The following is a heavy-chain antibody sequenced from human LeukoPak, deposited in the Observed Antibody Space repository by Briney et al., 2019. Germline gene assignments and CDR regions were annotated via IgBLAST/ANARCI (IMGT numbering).Heavy chain of an antibody. CDR3: ARTRGSYYYYYMDV. V-gene: IGHV3-48*03. J-gene: IGHJ6*03. D-gene: IGHD3-16*01. CDR1: GFTFSSYE. CDR2: ISSSGSTI. Sequence: GGSLRLSCAASGFTFSSYEMNWVRQAPGKGLEGVSYISSSGSTIYYADSVKGRFTISRNKAKNSQYLQMNNMRAEDTALYYCARTRGSYYYYYMDVWGKGTTVTVSS.